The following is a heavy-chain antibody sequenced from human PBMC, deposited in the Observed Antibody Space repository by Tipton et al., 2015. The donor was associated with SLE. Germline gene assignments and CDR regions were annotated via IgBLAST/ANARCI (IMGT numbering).Heavy chain of an antibody. J-gene: IGHJ4*02. CDR3: ARAPSGSLPFDY. Sequence: QSGAEVKKPGASVKVSCKASGYTFTSYGISWVRQAPGQGLEWMGWINPNSGGTNYAQKFQGRVTMTRDTSISTAYMELSRLRSEDTAVYYCARAPSGSLPFDYWGQGTLVTVSS. D-gene: IGHD1-26*01. CDR2: INPNSGGT. CDR1: GYTFTSYG. V-gene: IGHV1-2*02.